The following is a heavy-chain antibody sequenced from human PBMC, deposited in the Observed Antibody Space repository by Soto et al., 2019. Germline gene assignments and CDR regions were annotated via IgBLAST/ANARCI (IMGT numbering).Heavy chain of an antibody. D-gene: IGHD2-2*01. V-gene: IGHV4-39*01. CDR3: ARQGQYRRDYYYYGMDV. J-gene: IGHJ6*02. Sequence: TLSLTCTVSGGSISSSSYYWGWIRQPPGKGLEWIGSIYYSGSTYYNPSLKSRVTISVDTSKNQFSLKLSSVTAADTAVYYCARQGQYRRDYYYYGMDVWGQGTTVTVSS. CDR1: GGSISSSSYY. CDR2: IYYSGST.